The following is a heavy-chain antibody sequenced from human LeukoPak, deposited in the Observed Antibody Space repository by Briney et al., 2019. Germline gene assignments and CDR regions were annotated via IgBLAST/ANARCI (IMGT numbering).Heavy chain of an antibody. Sequence: PGGSLRLSCAASGFTFSTSSMSWVRQAPGKGLEWVSALDSTSTYIYYVDSVKGRFTISRDNSKNTLYLQMNSLRAEDTAVYYCEGDYDHSFDYWGQGILVTVSS. D-gene: IGHD4-17*01. V-gene: IGHV3-23*05. J-gene: IGHJ4*02. CDR3: EGDYDHSFDY. CDR1: GFTFSTSS. CDR2: LDSTSTYI.